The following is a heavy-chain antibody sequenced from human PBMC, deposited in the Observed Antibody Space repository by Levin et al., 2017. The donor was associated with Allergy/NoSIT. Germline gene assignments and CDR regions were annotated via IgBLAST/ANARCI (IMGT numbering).Heavy chain of an antibody. CDR3: GRSYSSSSHSNY. J-gene: IGHJ4*02. CDR1: GGSISSYY. V-gene: IGHV4-59*01. D-gene: IGHD6-6*01. CDR2: ISHRGST. Sequence: PSETLSLTCNVSGGSISSYYWTWIRQPPGKGLEWIGYISHRGSTNYSPSLKSRVTMSVDTSKNQFSLKLTSVTAADTAVYYCGRSYSSSSHSNYWGQGTLVTVSS.